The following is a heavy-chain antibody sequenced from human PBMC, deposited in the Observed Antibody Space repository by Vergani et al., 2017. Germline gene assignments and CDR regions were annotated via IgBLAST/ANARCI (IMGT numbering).Heavy chain of an antibody. CDR2: IYYSGST. J-gene: IGHJ4*02. D-gene: IGHD6-13*01. CDR3: ARGGSSSWYCDY. CDR1: GGSISSYY. V-gene: IGHV4-59*01. Sequence: QVQLQESGPGLVQPSETLSLTCTVSGGSISSYYWSWIRQPPGKGLEWIGYIYYSGSTNYNPSLKSRVTISVDTSKNQFSLKLSSVTAADTAVYYCARGGSSSWYCDYWGQGTLVTVS.